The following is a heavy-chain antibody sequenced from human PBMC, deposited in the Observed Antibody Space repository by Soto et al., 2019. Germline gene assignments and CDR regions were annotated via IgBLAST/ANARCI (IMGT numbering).Heavy chain of an antibody. Sequence: QVQLVESGGGVVQPGRSLRLSCAASGFTFSSYGMHWVRQAPGKGLEWVAVISYDGSNKYYADSVKGRFTISRDNSKNTLYLQMNSLRAEDTAVYYCAKDHNDVVVPAYYYYMDVWGKGTTVTVSS. D-gene: IGHD2-2*01. CDR3: AKDHNDVVVPAYYYYMDV. V-gene: IGHV3-30*18. CDR2: ISYDGSNK. CDR1: GFTFSSYG. J-gene: IGHJ6*03.